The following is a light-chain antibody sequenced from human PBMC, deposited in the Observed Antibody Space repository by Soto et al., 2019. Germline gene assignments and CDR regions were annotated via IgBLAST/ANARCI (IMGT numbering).Light chain of an antibody. Sequence: EIVLTQSPATLSLSPGERATLSCRASQSLSSQLAWYQQKPGQAPRLLIHDASNRATGIPARFSGSGSATDFTLTISSLEPEDFAVYYCQQRSNWPRTFGGGTKVDIK. CDR2: DAS. V-gene: IGKV3-11*01. CDR3: QQRSNWPRT. J-gene: IGKJ4*01. CDR1: QSLSSQ.